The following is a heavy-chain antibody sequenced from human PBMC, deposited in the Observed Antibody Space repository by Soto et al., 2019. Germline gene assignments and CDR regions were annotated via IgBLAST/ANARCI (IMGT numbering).Heavy chain of an antibody. CDR1: GFTFINAW. CDR2: IKSKTDGGTT. V-gene: IGHV3-15*01. Sequence: GGSLRLSCAASGFTFINAWMSWVRQAPGKGLEWVGRIKSKTDGGTTDYAAPVKGRFTISRDDSKNTLYLQMNSLKTEDIAVYYCTTDSSTWYFDYWGQGTLVTVSS. J-gene: IGHJ4*02. D-gene: IGHD6-13*01. CDR3: TTDSSTWYFDY.